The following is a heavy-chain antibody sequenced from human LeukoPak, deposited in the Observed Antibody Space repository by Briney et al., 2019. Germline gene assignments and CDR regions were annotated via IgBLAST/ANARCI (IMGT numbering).Heavy chain of an antibody. CDR2: ISAYNGNT. D-gene: IGHD3-22*01. Sequence: GASVKVSCNASGYTFTSYGISWVRQAPGQGLEWMGWISAYNGNTNYAQKLQGRVTMTTDTSTSTAYMELRSLRSDDTAVYYCARGLYYYDSSGYLGWFDPWGQETLVTVSS. J-gene: IGHJ5*02. CDR3: ARGLYYYDSSGYLGWFDP. CDR1: GYTFTSYG. V-gene: IGHV1-18*01.